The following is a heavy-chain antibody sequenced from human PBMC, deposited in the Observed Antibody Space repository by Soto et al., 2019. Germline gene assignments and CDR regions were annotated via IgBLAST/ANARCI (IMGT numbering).Heavy chain of an antibody. CDR1: GYTFTGYA. Sequence: VKVSCKASGYTFTGYAMHLVRQAPGQRLEWMGWINAGNGNTKYSQKFQGRVTITRDTSASAAYMELSSLSSEDTAVYYCARAVAVPADFDYWGQGTLVTVSS. CDR2: INAGNGNT. CDR3: ARAVAVPADFDY. V-gene: IGHV1-3*01. J-gene: IGHJ4*02. D-gene: IGHD6-19*01.